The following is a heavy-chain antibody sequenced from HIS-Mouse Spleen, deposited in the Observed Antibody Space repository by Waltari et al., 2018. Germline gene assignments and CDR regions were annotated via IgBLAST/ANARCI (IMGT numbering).Heavy chain of an antibody. CDR2: ISYDGSNK. Sequence: QVQLVESGGGVVQPGRSLRLSCAASGFTFSSYGMRWVRQAPGKGLEWVAVISYDGSNKYYADSVKGRFTISRDNSKNKLYLQMNSLRAEDTAVYYCAKDRGSPLYFDYWGQGTLVTVSS. V-gene: IGHV3-30*18. J-gene: IGHJ4*02. CDR1: GFTFSSYG. D-gene: IGHD1-26*01. CDR3: AKDRGSPLYFDY.